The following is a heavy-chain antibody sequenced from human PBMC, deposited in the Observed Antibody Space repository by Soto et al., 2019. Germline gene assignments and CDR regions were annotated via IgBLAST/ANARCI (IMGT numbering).Heavy chain of an antibody. D-gene: IGHD3-3*01. CDR3: ARNSRDFWSGYLSGMDV. CDR1: GFTFSSYD. J-gene: IGHJ6*02. Sequence: GGSLRLSCAASGFTFSSYDMHWVRQATGKGLEWVSAIGTAGDTYYPGSVKGRFTISRENAKNSLYLQMNSLRAGDTAVYYCARNSRDFWSGYLSGMDVWGQGTTVTVSS. V-gene: IGHV3-13*01. CDR2: IGTAGDT.